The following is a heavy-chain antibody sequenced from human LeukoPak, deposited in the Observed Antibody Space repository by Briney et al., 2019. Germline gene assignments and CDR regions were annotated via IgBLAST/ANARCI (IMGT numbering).Heavy chain of an antibody. CDR1: GFSFSRYA. D-gene: IGHD3-10*01. CDR3: AKGQNSASGSYQYNWFGP. V-gene: IGHV3-23*01. CDR2: ISGSGGST. J-gene: IGHJ5*02. Sequence: GGSLRLSCAASGFSFSRYAMSWVRQAPGKGLEWVAGISGSGGSTYYAGSVKDRFTISRDNSKNILFLDMTTLRAEDTAVYYCAKGQNSASGSYQYNWFGPWGQGTLVAVSS.